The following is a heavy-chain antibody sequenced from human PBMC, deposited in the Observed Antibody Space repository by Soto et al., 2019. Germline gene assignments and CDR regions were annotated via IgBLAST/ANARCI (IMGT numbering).Heavy chain of an antibody. CDR3: AKPDSSGYFQH. CDR2: ILYDGSSR. Sequence: QVQLVESGGGVVQPGRSLRLSCAASGFIFSSYVMHWVRQAPGKGLEWVAVILYDGSSRYYADSVKGRFTISRDNSKNTLDLQMHSLRAEHTAVYYCAKPDSSGYFQHWGQGILVTVSS. CDR1: GFIFSSYV. V-gene: IGHV3-30*18. D-gene: IGHD3-22*01. J-gene: IGHJ1*01.